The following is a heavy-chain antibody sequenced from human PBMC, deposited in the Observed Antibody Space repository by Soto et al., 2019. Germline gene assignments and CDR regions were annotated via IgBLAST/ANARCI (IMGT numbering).Heavy chain of an antibody. J-gene: IGHJ6*02. CDR2: IYWNDDK. V-gene: IGHV2-5*01. CDR1: GFSLSTSGVG. D-gene: IGHD3-3*01. Sequence: SGPTLVNPTQTLTLTCTFSGFSLSTSGVGVGWIRQPPGKALEWLALIYWNDDKRYSPSLKSRLTITKDTSKNQVVLTMTNMDPVDTATYYCAHRSHVLRFLEWFPFGMDVWGQGT. CDR3: AHRSHVLRFLEWFPFGMDV.